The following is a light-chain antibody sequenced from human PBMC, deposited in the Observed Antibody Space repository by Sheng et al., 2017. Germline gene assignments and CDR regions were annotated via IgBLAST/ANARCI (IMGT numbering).Light chain of an antibody. CDR2: DAS. CDR1: QTVANY. V-gene: IGKV3-11*01. Sequence: EIVLTQSPATLSLSPGERAILSCRASQTVANYLAWYQQKPGQAPRLLIYDASKRATGVPARFSGSGSGTDFTLTISSLEPEDFAVYCCQQYIKWPTFGQGTKVEIK. J-gene: IGKJ1*01. CDR3: QQYIKWPT.